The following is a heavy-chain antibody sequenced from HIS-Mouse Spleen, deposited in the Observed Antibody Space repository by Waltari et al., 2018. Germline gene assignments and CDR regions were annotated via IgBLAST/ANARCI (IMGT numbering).Heavy chain of an antibody. CDR2: FDWDDDK. CDR1: GFSLRTSGLC. J-gene: IGHJ4*02. CDR3: ARIAEGYSSGWYAFDY. D-gene: IGHD6-19*01. Sequence: QVTLRESGPALVKPTQTLTLTCTFSGFSLRTSGLCVSWIRQPPGKALEWLARFDWDDDKYYSTALKTRLTISKDTYKNQVVLTMTNMDPVDTATYYCARIAEGYSSGWYAFDYWGQGTLVTVSS. V-gene: IGHV2-70*15.